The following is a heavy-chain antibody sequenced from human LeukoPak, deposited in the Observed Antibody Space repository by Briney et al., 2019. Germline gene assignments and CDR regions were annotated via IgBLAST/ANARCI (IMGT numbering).Heavy chain of an antibody. CDR2: IYHSGST. V-gene: IGHV4-30-2*01. CDR3: ARAGDFWSGYHPLDY. J-gene: IGHJ4*02. D-gene: IGHD3-3*01. Sequence: SETPSLTCAVSGGSISSGGYSWSWIRQPPGKGLEWIGYIYHSGSTYYNPSLKSRVTISVDRSKNQFSLKLSSVTAADTAVYYCARAGDFWSGYHPLDYWGQGTLVTVSS. CDR1: GGSISSGGYS.